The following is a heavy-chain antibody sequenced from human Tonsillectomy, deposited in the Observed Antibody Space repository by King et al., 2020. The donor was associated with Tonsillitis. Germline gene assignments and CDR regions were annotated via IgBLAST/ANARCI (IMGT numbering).Heavy chain of an antibody. D-gene: IGHD5-24*01. CDR2: IYSGGST. CDR3: ARGWLQFCFDY. J-gene: IGHJ4*02. CDR1: GFTVSSNY. V-gene: IGHV3-53*01. Sequence: VQLVESGGGLIQPGGSLRLSCAASGFTVSSNYMSWVRQAPGKGLEWAPVIYSGGSTYYADSVKGRFTISRDNSKNTLYLQMNSLRADDTAVFYCARGWLQFCFDYWGQGTLVTVSS.